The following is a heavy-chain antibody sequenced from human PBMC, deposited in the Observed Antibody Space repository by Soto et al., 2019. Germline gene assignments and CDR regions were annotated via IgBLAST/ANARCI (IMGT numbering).Heavy chain of an antibody. CDR1: GGTFISYA. CDR2: IIPIFGTA. CDR3: ATPRYYDSSGLSLGLFDY. D-gene: IGHD3-22*01. V-gene: IGHV1-69*13. J-gene: IGHJ4*02. Sequence: SVKVSFKGSGGTFISYAISWVRQAPGQGLEWMGGIIPIFGTANYAQKFQGRVTITADESTSTAYRELSSLRSEDTAVYYCATPRYYDSSGLSLGLFDYWGQGTLVTVSS.